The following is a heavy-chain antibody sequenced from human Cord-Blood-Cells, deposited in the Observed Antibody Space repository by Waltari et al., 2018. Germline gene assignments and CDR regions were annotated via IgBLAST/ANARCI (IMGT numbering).Heavy chain of an antibody. V-gene: IGHV1-58*01. J-gene: IGHJ4*02. D-gene: IGHD2-15*01. Sequence: QMQLVQSGPEVKKPGTSVKVSCTASGFTFTSPPVQWVRQARGQRLEWIGWIVVGSGNTNYAQKFQERVTITRDMSTSTAYMELSSLRSEDTAVYYCAAVQYCSGGSCYDYWGQGTLVTVSS. CDR2: IVVGSGNT. CDR3: AAVQYCSGGSCYDY. CDR1: GFTFTSPP.